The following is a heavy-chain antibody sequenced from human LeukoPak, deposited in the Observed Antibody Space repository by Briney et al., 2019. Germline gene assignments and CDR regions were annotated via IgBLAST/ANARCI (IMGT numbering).Heavy chain of an antibody. CDR3: AKDLGWIHFAY. D-gene: IGHD5-18*01. J-gene: IGHJ4*02. V-gene: IGHV3-7*03. CDR2: INQDGTEK. Sequence: PGGSLRLSCAASGFTFTTYWMSWVRQAPGKGLEWVANINQDGTEKYYVDSVKGRFTISRDNAKNSLYLQMNSLRAEDTAVYYCAKDLGWIHFAYWGQGTLVTVSS. CDR1: GFTFTTYW.